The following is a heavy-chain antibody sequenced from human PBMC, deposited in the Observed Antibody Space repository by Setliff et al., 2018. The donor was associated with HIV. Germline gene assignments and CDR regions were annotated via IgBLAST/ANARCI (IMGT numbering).Heavy chain of an antibody. CDR3: ARGVRGVVNGMDV. CDR1: GFTFSSYW. Sequence: GGSLRLSCAASGFTFSSYWMHWVRQAPGKGLVWVFGMNTDGSSTRYADSVKGRFTISRDNAENSLYLQMNSLRAEDTAVYYCARGVRGVVNGMDVWGQGTTVTVSS. V-gene: IGHV3-74*01. CDR2: MNTDGSST. J-gene: IGHJ6*02. D-gene: IGHD3-10*01.